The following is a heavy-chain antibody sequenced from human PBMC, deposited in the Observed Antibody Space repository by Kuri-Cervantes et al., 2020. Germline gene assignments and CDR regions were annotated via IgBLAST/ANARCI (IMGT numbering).Heavy chain of an antibody. CDR1: GFTFSSYS. D-gene: IGHD6-19*01. CDR2: ISSSSSYI. J-gene: IGHJ4*02. Sequence: GGSLRLSCAASGFTFSSYSMNWVRQAPGKGLEWVSSISSSSSYIYYADSVKGRFTISRDNAKNSPYLQMNSLRAEDTAVYYCARTRIAVAGTFDYWGQGTLVTVSS. V-gene: IGHV3-21*01. CDR3: ARTRIAVAGTFDY.